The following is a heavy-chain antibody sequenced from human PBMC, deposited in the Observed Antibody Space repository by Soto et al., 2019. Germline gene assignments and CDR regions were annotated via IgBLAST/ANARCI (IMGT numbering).Heavy chain of an antibody. CDR2: ISSSSSTI. CDR1: GFTFSSYS. CDR3: ARDSGIQLERYYFDY. J-gene: IGHJ4*02. D-gene: IGHD1-1*01. Sequence: EVQLVESGGGLVQPGGSLRLSCAASGFTFSSYSMNWVRRAPGKGLEWVSYISSSSSTIYYADSVKGRFTISRDNAKNSLYLQMNSLRAEDTAVYYCARDSGIQLERYYFDYWGQGTLVTVSS. V-gene: IGHV3-48*01.